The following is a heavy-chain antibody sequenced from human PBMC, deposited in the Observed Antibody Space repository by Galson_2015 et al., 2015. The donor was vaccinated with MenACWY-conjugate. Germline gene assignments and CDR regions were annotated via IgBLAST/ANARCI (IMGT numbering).Heavy chain of an antibody. CDR1: GYSFSPYW. CDR3: ARRQFKAAAAAFDP. V-gene: IGHV5-51*01. D-gene: IGHD6-13*01. Sequence: QSGAEVKKPGESLKISCKGSGYSFSPYWIGWVRQMPGKGLEWMGIIWPGDSHTIYSPSFQGQVTISVDKSKDTAYLQWNSLQASDTGVYYCARRQFKAAAAAFDPWGQGTLVTVSS. CDR2: IWPGDSHT. J-gene: IGHJ5*02.